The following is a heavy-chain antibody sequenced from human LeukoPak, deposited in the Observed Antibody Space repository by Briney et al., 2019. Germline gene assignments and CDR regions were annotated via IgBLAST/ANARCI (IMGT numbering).Heavy chain of an antibody. CDR2: ISSSNSDI. V-gene: IGHV3-21*04. CDR1: GFTFTSYT. Sequence: PGGSLRLSCAASGFTFTSYTMNWVRQAPGKGLEWVSSISSSNSDISYADSVKGRFTISRDNAKNSLYLQMYSLRAEDTAVYYCARDSRTVYYYYGMDVWGQGNTVTVSS. CDR3: ARDSRTVYYYYGMDV. J-gene: IGHJ6*02.